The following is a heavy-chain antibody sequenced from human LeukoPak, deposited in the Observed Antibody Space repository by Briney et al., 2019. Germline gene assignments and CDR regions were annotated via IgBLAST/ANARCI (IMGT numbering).Heavy chain of an antibody. CDR3: ARGYGDYYFDY. CDR2: ISSSSSYI. V-gene: IGHV3-21*01. D-gene: IGHD5-18*01. Sequence: GGSLRLSCAASGFTFSSYSVNWVRQAPGTGLEWVSSISSSSSYIYYADSVRGRFTISRDNAKNSLYLQMNSLRAEDTAVYYCARGYGDYYFDYWGQGTLVTVSS. J-gene: IGHJ4*02. CDR1: GFTFSSYS.